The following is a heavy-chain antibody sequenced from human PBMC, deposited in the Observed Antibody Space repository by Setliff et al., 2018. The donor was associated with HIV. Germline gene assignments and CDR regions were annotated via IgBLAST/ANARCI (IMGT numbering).Heavy chain of an antibody. D-gene: IGHD3-10*01. CDR3: ATAGEMATIGYYYYYMGV. J-gene: IGHJ6*03. CDR1: GGIFRRSA. Sequence: SVKVSCKASGGIFRRSAVSWVRQAPGRGLEWMGGIIPMFGTTNFAQKFQDRVTITADESTSTVYMELSSLRSEDTAVYYCATAGEMATIGYYYYYMGVWGEGTTVTVSS. V-gene: IGHV1-69*13. CDR2: IIPMFGTT.